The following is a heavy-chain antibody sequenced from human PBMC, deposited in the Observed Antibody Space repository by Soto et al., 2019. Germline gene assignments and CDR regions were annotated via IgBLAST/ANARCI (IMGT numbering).Heavy chain of an antibody. Sequence: QVQLQESGPGLVKPSQTLSLTCTVSGGSISSGDYYWSWIRQPPGKGLEWIGYIYYSGSTYYNPSLKSRVTISVDTSKNQFPLKLSSVTAADTAVYYCARVRDFWSGYPSYFAYWGQGTLVTVSS. D-gene: IGHD3-3*01. CDR1: GGSISSGDYY. V-gene: IGHV4-30-4*01. J-gene: IGHJ4*02. CDR3: ARVRDFWSGYPSYFAY. CDR2: IYYSGST.